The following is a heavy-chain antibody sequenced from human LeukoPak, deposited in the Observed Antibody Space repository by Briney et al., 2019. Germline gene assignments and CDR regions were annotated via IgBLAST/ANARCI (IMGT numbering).Heavy chain of an antibody. D-gene: IGHD5-12*01. CDR1: RFTFSSYA. J-gene: IGHJ4*02. Sequence: GGSLRLSCAASRFTFSSYAMNWVRQAAGKGLDWVSAISGSGGGTYYADSVQGRFTISRDNSKNTLYLQMNSLRGEDTAVYYCAKGSVATVRRYFDYWGQGTLVTVSS. CDR2: ISGSGGGT. CDR3: AKGSVATVRRYFDY. V-gene: IGHV3-23*01.